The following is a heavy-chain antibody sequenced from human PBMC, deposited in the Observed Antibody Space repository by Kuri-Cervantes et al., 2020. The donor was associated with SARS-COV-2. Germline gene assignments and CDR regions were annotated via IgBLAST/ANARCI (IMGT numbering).Heavy chain of an antibody. CDR2: IYTSGST. CDR1: GGSISSYY. V-gene: IGHV4-4*07. Sequence: GSLRLSCTVSGGSISSYYWSWIRQPAGKGLEWIGRIYTSGSTNYNPSLKSRVTISVDTSKNQFSLKLSSVTAADTAVYYCARVAVVVVAADWYFDLWGRGTLVTVSS. J-gene: IGHJ2*01. CDR3: ARVAVVVVAADWYFDL. D-gene: IGHD2-15*01.